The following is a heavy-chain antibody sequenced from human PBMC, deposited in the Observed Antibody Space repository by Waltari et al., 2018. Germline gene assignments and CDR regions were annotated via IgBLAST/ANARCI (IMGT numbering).Heavy chain of an antibody. CDR1: GLTFSTYD. D-gene: IGHD6-19*01. J-gene: IGHJ5*02. CDR2: ISPNGDTV. CDR3: VGWVTYTSDWHGSLVP. Sequence: EVELAESGGRLVQPGGSLRPSCAAPGLTFSTYDMNWVRQAPGKGLEWISYISPNGDTVYYADSVRGRFTISRDNAKKSLFLQMNSLRAEDTAIYYCVGWVTYTSDWHGSLVPWGQGTLVTVSS. V-gene: IGHV3-48*03.